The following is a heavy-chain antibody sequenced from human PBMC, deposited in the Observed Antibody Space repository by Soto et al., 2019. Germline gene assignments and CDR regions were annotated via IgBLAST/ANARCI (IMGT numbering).Heavy chain of an antibody. CDR1: GFSFGSYA. CDR3: ARWSYLDY. J-gene: IGHJ4*02. V-gene: IGHV3-23*01. Sequence: PGGSLRLSCAASGFSFGSYALSWVRQAPGKGLEWVSTISGSDGKTFYADAVKGRFSISRDTSQNTLYLQMNSLRADDTAIYYCARWSYLDYWGQGTRGTVSS. CDR2: ISGSDGKT. D-gene: IGHD3-3*01.